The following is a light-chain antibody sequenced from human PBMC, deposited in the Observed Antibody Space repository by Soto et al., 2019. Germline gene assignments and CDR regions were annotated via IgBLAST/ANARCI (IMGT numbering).Light chain of an antibody. CDR2: DSS. Sequence: EIVLTQSPGTLSLSPGERATLSCRASQSVSSNYLAWYQQKPGQAPRLLIYDSSSRATGIPDRFSGSGSGTDFSLTISRLEPEDFAVYYCQQYGSSPHTFGQGTKLAIK. J-gene: IGKJ2*01. CDR3: QQYGSSPHT. V-gene: IGKV3-20*01. CDR1: QSVSSNY.